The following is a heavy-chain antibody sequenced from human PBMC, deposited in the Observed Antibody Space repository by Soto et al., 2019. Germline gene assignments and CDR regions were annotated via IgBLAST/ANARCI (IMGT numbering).Heavy chain of an antibody. CDR2: IWHDGSNK. D-gene: IGHD3-3*01. Sequence: PGGSLRLSCEASGFNFSTYGMHWVRQAPGKGLEWVAVIWHDGSNKYYLDSVKGRFTISRDNSKNTLWLQMDRLRVEDTAMYYCARNPFDIGVFIIRNSYYGMDAWDQGTTVTVSS. V-gene: IGHV3-33*01. J-gene: IGHJ6*02. CDR3: ARNPFDIGVFIIRNSYYGMDA. CDR1: GFNFSTYG.